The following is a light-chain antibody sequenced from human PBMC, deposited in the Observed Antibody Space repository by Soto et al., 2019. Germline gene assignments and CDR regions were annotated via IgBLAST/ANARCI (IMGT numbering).Light chain of an antibody. V-gene: IGKV3-15*01. Sequence: ETLMTQSPATLSVSPGERATLSCRASQSVNNNLAWYQQKLGQAPRVLIYGASTRATGIPARFTGSGSGTEFILTITSLQSEDSAVYYCQEYNTWPWTFGQGTEVEFK. CDR2: GAS. CDR1: QSVNNN. CDR3: QEYNTWPWT. J-gene: IGKJ1*01.